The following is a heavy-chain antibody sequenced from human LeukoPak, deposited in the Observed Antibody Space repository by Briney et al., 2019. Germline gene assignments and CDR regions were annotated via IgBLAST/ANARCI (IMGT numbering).Heavy chain of an antibody. Sequence: EASVKVSCKASGGTFSSYAISWVRQAPGQGLEWMGRIIPIFGIANYAQKFQGRVTITADKSTSTAYMELSSLRSEDTAVYYCARDTDDSSGYYGNFDYWGQGTLVTVSS. CDR1: GGTFSSYA. D-gene: IGHD3-22*01. J-gene: IGHJ4*02. CDR2: IIPIFGIA. V-gene: IGHV1-69*04. CDR3: ARDTDDSSGYYGNFDY.